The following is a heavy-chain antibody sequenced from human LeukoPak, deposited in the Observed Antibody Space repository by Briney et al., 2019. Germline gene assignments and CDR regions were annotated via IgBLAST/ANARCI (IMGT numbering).Heavy chain of an antibody. CDR1: GFTFSSYG. CDR2: ISGSGGST. Sequence: PGGSLRLSCAASGFTFSSYGMSWVRPAPGKGLEWVSAISGSGGSTYYADSVKGRFTISRDNSKNTLYLQMNSLRAEDTALYYCARNWANRFFDYWGQGTLVTVSS. J-gene: IGHJ4*02. D-gene: IGHD2-8*01. CDR3: ARNWANRFFDY. V-gene: IGHV3-23*01.